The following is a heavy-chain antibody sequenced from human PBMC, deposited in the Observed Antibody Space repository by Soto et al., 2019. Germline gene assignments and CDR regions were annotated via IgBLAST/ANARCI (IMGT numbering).Heavy chain of an antibody. CDR1: GFTVSSNY. V-gene: IGHV3-66*01. J-gene: IGHJ6*02. CDR2: IYSGGST. Sequence: GGSLRLSCAASGFTVSSNYMSWVRQAPGKGLEWVSVIYSGGSTYYADSVKGRFTISRDNSKNTLYLQMNSLRAEDTAVYYCARGRSVPAATESRWLNYYYYGMDVWGQGTTDTVSS. CDR3: ARGRSVPAATESRWLNYYYYGMDV. D-gene: IGHD2-2*01.